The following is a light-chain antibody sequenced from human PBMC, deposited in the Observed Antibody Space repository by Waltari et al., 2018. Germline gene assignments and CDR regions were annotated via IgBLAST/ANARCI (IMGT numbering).Light chain of an antibody. CDR3: NSFTSSNTVI. J-gene: IGLJ2*01. Sequence: QYALTQPASVSGSPGQSITISCTGTSSDIGRYTYVSWFQQHPGKAPKLMIYDVRNRPSGVSNRFSGSKSDYTASLTISGLQAEDEAVYFCNSFTSSNTVIFGGGTKLTV. CDR1: SSDIGRYTY. CDR2: DVR. V-gene: IGLV2-14*03.